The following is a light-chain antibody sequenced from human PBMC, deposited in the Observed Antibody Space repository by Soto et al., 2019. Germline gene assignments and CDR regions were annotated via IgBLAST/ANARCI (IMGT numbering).Light chain of an antibody. V-gene: IGKV1-39*01. Sequence: DIQVTQSPSSLSASVGDRVTITCRASQNIDRDLNWYQQKPGKAPKLLISGASRLQSGVPSRFSGSGSRTAFTLTISSLQREDLATYYCQQTASVPWTFGQGTKVEI. CDR2: GAS. CDR1: QNIDRD. J-gene: IGKJ1*01. CDR3: QQTASVPWT.